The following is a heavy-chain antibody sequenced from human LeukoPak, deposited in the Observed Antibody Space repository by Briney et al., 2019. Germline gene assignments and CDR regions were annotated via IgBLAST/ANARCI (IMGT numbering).Heavy chain of an antibody. D-gene: IGHD3-10*01. CDR2: INPNSGGT. Sequence: ASVKVFCKASGYTFTGYYMHWVRQAPGQGLEWMGWINPNSGGTNYAQKFQGRVTMTRDTSISTAYMELSRLRSDDTAVYYCARTLLWFGELSPVWFDPWGQGTLVTVSS. CDR3: ARTLLWFGELSPVWFDP. V-gene: IGHV1-2*02. CDR1: GYTFTGYY. J-gene: IGHJ5*02.